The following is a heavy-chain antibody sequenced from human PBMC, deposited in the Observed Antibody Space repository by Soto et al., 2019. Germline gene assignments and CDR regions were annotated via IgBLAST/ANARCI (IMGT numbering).Heavy chain of an antibody. Sequence: EVQLVESGGGLVKPGGSLRLSCAVSGFIFSDFSMNWVRQAPGKGLEWVASIGSSGGNSFYADSVKGRFINSRDNAKTSLELQINSLRAEDTAVYYCAREKRHNSLGGRFGMDVWGQGTTVTVS. CDR2: IGSSGGNS. D-gene: IGHD1-1*01. CDR3: AREKRHNSLGGRFGMDV. V-gene: IGHV3-21*01. CDR1: GFIFSDFS. J-gene: IGHJ6*02.